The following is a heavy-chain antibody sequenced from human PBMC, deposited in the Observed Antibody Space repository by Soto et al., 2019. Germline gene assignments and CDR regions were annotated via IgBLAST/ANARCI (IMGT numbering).Heavy chain of an antibody. J-gene: IGHJ5*01. CDR3: ARGRYCLTGRCFPNWFDS. V-gene: IGHV4-30-4*01. Sequence: SETLSLTCSVSGDSISNLDYFWAWIRQPPGQALEYIGYIYKSATTYYNPSFESRVAISVDTSKSQFSLNVTSVTAADTAVYYCARGRYCLTGRCFPNWFDSWGQGALVTVSS. D-gene: IGHD7-27*01. CDR2: IYKSATT. CDR1: GDSISNLDYF.